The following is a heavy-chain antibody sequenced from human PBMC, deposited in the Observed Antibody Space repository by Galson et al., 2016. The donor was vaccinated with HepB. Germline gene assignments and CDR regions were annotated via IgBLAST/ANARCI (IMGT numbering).Heavy chain of an antibody. CDR1: GVTFSSYG. CDR2: IWYAGSNK. CDR3: ARELDLTAVACFDY. V-gene: IGHV3-33*01. D-gene: IGHD4-23*01. Sequence: SLRLSCAASGVTFSSYGMHWVRQAPGKGLEWVAVIWYAGSNKYYADSVKGRFTISRDNSKNTLYLQMNSLRAEDTAVYYCARELDLTAVACFDYWGQGTLVTVSS. J-gene: IGHJ4*02.